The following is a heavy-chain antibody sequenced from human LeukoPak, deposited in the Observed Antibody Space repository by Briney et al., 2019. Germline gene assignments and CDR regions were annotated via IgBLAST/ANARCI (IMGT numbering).Heavy chain of an antibody. D-gene: IGHD2-8*02. V-gene: IGHV3-7*03. CDR3: AKHPGAGGGPDAFDI. Sequence: GGSLRLSCAASGFTVSSNYMSWVRQAPGKGLEWVASIKQDGSEKYFVDSVRGRFTISRDNAKNSLYLQMNSLRAEDTAVYYCAKHPGAGGGPDAFDIWGQGTMVTVSS. J-gene: IGHJ3*02. CDR1: GFTVSSNY. CDR2: IKQDGSEK.